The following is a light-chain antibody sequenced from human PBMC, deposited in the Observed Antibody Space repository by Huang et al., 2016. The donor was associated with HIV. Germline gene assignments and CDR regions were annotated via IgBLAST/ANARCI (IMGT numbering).Light chain of an antibody. V-gene: IGKV2-28*01. CDR3: MQALQTPRT. CDR2: LSS. J-gene: IGKJ5*01. Sequence: IVITQSPLSLPVTPGEPASISCRSSQSLLHSHGYNYLDWYLQKPGQAPQLLISLSSNRASGVPDRFSGSGSVTDFTLKISRVEAEDVGVYFYMQALQTPRTFGQGTRLEIK. CDR1: QSLLHSHGYNY.